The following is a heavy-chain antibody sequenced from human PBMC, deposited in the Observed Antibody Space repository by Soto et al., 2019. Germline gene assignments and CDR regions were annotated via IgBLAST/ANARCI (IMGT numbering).Heavy chain of an antibody. CDR1: GVSFSGYY. Sequence: XETLSLTCAVYGVSFSGYYWSWIRQAPGKGLEWIGEINHSGSTNYNPSLKSRVTISVDTSKNQFSLKLSSVTAADTAVYYCARGLRTYYYGSGRFYPGYSYYGMDVWGQGTTHTVSS. D-gene: IGHD3-10*01. CDR3: ARGLRTYYYGSGRFYPGYSYYGMDV. J-gene: IGHJ6*02. CDR2: INHSGST. V-gene: IGHV4-34*01.